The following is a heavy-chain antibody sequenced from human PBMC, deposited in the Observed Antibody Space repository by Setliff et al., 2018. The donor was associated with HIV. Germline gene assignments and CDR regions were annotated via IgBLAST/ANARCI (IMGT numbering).Heavy chain of an antibody. D-gene: IGHD3-10*01. CDR2: IYYTGTT. CDR1: RGSISRYY. Sequence: SETLSLTCTVSRGSISRYYWSWIRQPPGKGLEWIGCIYYTGTTKYNPSLKSRVTMSVDTSKNQLSLKLSSLTAADTAVYYCASLDGSESPYIYYYYMDVWGKGTAVTVSS. J-gene: IGHJ6*03. V-gene: IGHV4-59*01. CDR3: ASLDGSESPYIYYYYMDV.